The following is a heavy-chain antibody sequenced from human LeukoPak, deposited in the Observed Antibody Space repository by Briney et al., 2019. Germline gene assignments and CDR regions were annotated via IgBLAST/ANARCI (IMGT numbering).Heavy chain of an antibody. Sequence: GGSLRLSCAASGFTFSNYAISWVRQAPGKGLEWVSGISGTTGSTYYADSVRGRFTISRDNSKNTVYLQMNSLRAEDTALYYCEKDGCTTVVRDLDSWCHGALVAVSS. CDR3: EKDGCTTVVRDLDS. CDR2: ISGTTGST. V-gene: IGHV3-23*01. CDR1: GFTFSNYA. J-gene: IGHJ5*01. D-gene: IGHD4-23*01.